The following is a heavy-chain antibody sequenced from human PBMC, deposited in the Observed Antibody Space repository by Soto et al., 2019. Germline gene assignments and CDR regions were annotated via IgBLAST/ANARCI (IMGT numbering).Heavy chain of an antibody. Sequence: ASVKVSCKASGYTFTSYAMHWVRQAPGQRLEWMGWINAGNGNTKYSQKFQGRVTITRDTSASTAYMELSSLRSEDTAVYYCARVYCSGGSCYWGFDYWGQGTLVTVSS. CDR3: ARVYCSGGSCYWGFDY. D-gene: IGHD2-15*01. CDR2: INAGNGNT. CDR1: GYTFTSYA. V-gene: IGHV1-3*01. J-gene: IGHJ4*02.